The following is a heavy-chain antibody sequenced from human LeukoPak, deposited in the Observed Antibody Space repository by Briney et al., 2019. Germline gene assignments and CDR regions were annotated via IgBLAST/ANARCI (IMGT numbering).Heavy chain of an antibody. V-gene: IGHV4-39*01. CDR3: VRRLASGDYHPLG. D-gene: IGHD1-26*01. CDR1: GGSISSTTCY. CDR2: MYKNVIT. J-gene: IGHJ4*02. Sequence: SETLSLTCTVSGGSISSTTCYWGWVRQPPGKGLECIGSMYKNVITYYNPSLESRVTISVDMSKNQFSLKLNSVTAADTAVYYCVRRLASGDYHPLGWGQGTLVTVSS.